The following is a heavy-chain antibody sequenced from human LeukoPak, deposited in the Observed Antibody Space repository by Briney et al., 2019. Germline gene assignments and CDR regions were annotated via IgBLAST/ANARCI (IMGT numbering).Heavy chain of an antibody. V-gene: IGHV1-18*01. J-gene: IGHJ4*02. D-gene: IGHD6-19*01. CDR1: GYTFISYG. CDR2: ISAYNGNI. Sequence: ASVKVSCKASGYTFISYGITWVRQAPGQGLEWLGWISAYNGNIDYAQKFQGRVTITRDTSASTAYMELSSLRSEDTAVYYCARVLEWLTQYYFDYWGQGTLVTVSS. CDR3: ARVLEWLTQYYFDY.